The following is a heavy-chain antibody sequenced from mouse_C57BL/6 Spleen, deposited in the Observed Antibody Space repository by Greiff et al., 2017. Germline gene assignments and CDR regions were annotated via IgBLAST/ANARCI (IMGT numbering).Heavy chain of an antibody. V-gene: IGHV6-3*01. CDR3: TNSRRDYYAMDY. CDR2: IRLKSDNYAT. J-gene: IGHJ4*01. CDR1: GFTFSNYW. Sequence: EVMLVESGGGLVQPGGSMKLSCVASGFTFSNYWMNWVRQSPEKGLEWVAQIRLKSDNYATHYAESVKGRFTSSRDDSKSSVYLQMNNLRAEDTGIYYCTNSRRDYYAMDYWGQGTSVTVSS.